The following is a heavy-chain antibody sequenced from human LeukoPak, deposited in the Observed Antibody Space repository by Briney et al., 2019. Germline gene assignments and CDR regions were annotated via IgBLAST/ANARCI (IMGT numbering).Heavy chain of an antibody. V-gene: IGHV4-59*01. CDR2: IYYKGNA. D-gene: IGHD3-16*01. Sequence: SETLSLTCTVSGGSISGSYWTWIRQPPGKGREWIGQIYYKGNADYNPSLKSRVTLSVDTSKNQFSLKLTAMTAADTAVYYCAKFGVDYDMIVWGQGTTVTVS. CDR1: GGSISGSY. J-gene: IGHJ6*02. CDR3: AKFGVDYDMIV.